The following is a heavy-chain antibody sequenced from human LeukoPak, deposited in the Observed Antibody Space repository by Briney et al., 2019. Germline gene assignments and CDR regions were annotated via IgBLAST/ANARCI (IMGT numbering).Heavy chain of an antibody. V-gene: IGHV1-8*02. J-gene: IGHJ5*02. CDR3: ARGYRGLDP. D-gene: IGHD4-11*01. CDR2: MNPNSGNT. Sequence: GASVKVSCKSSGYTFTGYYMHWVRQATGQGLEWMGWMNPNSGNTGYAQKFQGRVTMTSNTSISTAYMELSSLRSEDTAVYYCARGYRGLDPWGQGTLVTVSS. CDR1: GYTFTGYY.